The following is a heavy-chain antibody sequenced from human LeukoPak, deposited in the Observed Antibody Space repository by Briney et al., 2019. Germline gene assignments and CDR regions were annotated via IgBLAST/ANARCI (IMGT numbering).Heavy chain of an antibody. CDR1: GFTFSSYA. D-gene: IGHD1-1*01. J-gene: IGHJ3*02. CDR2: ISGSGGST. CDR3: AKVATGKKAQDAFDI. Sequence: GGSLRLSCAASGFTFSSYAMSWVRPAPGKGLEWVSAISGSGGSTYYADSVKGRFTISRDNSKNTLHLQMSSLRAEDTAVYYCAKVATGKKAQDAFDIWGQGTMVTVSS. V-gene: IGHV3-23*01.